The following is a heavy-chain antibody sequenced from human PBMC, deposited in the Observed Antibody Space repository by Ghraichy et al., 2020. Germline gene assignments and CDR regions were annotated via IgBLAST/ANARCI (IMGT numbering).Heavy chain of an antibody. V-gene: IGHV3-7*01. D-gene: IGHD2-2*01. CDR3: ARGQSLGYCSSTSCYSTLSTSYYYYGMDV. Sequence: GGSLRLSCAASGFTFSSYWMSWVRQAPGKGLEWVANIKQDGSEKYYVDSVKGRFTISRDNAKNSLYLQMNSLRAEDTAVYYCARGQSLGYCSSTSCYSTLSTSYYYYGMDVWGQGTTVTVSS. CDR2: IKQDGSEK. J-gene: IGHJ6*02. CDR1: GFTFSSYW.